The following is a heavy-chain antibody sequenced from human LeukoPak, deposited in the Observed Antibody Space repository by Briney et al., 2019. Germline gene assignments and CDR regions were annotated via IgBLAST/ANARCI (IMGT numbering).Heavy chain of an antibody. J-gene: IGHJ5*02. CDR2: ISSSGSTI. D-gene: IGHD6-6*01. CDR1: GFTFSEYY. V-gene: IGHV3-11*01. CDR3: ARESSSAPNWFDP. Sequence: GGSLRLSCAASGFTFSEYYMSWIRQAPGKGLEWVSYISSSGSTIYYADSVKGRFTISRDNAKNSLYLQMNSLRAEDTAVYYCARESSSAPNWFDPRGQGTLVTVSS.